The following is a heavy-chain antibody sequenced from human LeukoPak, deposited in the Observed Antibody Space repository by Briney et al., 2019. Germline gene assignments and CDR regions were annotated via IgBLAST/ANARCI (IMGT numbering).Heavy chain of an antibody. V-gene: IGHV3-30*18. D-gene: IGHD6-19*01. CDR3: AKDTVATVLYFDY. CDR2: ISYDGSNK. Sequence: GRSLRLSCAASGFTFSSYGMHWVRQAPGKGLEWVAVISYDGSNKYYAGSVKGRFTISRDNSKNTLYLQMNSLRAEDTAVYYCAKDTVATVLYFDYWGQGTLVTVSS. J-gene: IGHJ4*02. CDR1: GFTFSSYG.